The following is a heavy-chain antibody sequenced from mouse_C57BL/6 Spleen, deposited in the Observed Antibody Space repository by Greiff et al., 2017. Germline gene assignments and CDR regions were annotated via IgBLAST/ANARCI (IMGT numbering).Heavy chain of an antibody. CDR3: ASHSDYYGSLYYYAMDY. J-gene: IGHJ4*01. V-gene: IGHV14-3*01. CDR2: IDPANGNT. D-gene: IGHD1-1*01. CDR1: GFNIKNTY. Sequence: VQLQQSVAELVRPGASVKLSCTASGFNIKNTYMHWVKQRPEQGLEWIGRIDPANGNTKYAPKFQGKATITADTSSNTAYLQLSSLTSEDTAIYYCASHSDYYGSLYYYAMDYWGQGTSVTVSS.